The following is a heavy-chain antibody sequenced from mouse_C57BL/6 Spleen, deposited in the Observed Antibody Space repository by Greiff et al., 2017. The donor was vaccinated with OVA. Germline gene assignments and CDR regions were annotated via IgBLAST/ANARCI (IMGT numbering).Heavy chain of an antibody. CDR3: ARTDYYGSSYPHYFDY. D-gene: IGHD1-1*01. J-gene: IGHJ2*01. V-gene: IGHV5-15*01. Sequence: EVQLVESGGGLVQPGGSLKLSCAASGFTFSDYGMAWVRQAPRKGPEWVAFISNLAYSIYYADTVTGRFTISRENAKNTLYLEMSSLRSEDTAMYYCARTDYYGSSYPHYFDYWGQGTTLTVSS. CDR2: ISNLAYSI. CDR1: GFTFSDYG.